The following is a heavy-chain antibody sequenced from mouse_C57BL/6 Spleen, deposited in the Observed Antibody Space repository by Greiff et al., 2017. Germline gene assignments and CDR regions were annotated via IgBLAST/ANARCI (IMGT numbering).Heavy chain of an antibody. CDR1: GYTFTSYW. CDR3: ARDSSGYWYFDY. D-gene: IGHD3-2*02. CDR2: IYPGSGST. V-gene: IGHV1-55*01. J-gene: IGHJ2*01. Sequence: VKLHQHGPAPVKPGASVKMSCKASGYTFTSYWITWVKQRPGQGLEWIGDIYPGSGSTNYNEKFKSKATLTVDTSSSTSYMQLSSLTSEDSAVYYCARDSSGYWYFDYWGQGTTLTVSS.